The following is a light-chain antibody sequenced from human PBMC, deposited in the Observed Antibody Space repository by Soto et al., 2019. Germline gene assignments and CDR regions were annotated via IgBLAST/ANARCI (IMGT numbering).Light chain of an antibody. CDR3: QQYNNWPWT. J-gene: IGKJ1*01. V-gene: IGKV3-15*01. CDR2: DAS. CDR1: QSVRSS. Sequence: EIVMTQSPSTLSVSPGERATLSCRASQSVRSSLAWYQQKPGQAPRLLIYDASTRATGVPARFSGSGSGTDFTLTISSLQSEDFAVYYCQQYNNWPWTFGQGTKVDIK.